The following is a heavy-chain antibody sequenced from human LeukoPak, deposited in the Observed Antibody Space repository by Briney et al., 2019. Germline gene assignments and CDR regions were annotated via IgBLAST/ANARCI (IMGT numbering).Heavy chain of an antibody. J-gene: IGHJ5*02. Sequence: GGSLRLSCAASGFTVSSNYMSWVRQAPGKGLEWVAFIRYDGSNKYYADSVKGRFTISRDNSKSTLYLQMNSLRAEDTAVYYCAKWWFGIDPWGQGTLVTVSS. CDR2: IRYDGSNK. CDR1: GFTVSSNY. D-gene: IGHD2-15*01. CDR3: AKWWFGIDP. V-gene: IGHV3-30*02.